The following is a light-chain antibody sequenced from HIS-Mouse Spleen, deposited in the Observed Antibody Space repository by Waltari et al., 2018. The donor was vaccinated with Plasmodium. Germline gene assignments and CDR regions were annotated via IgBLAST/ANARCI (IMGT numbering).Light chain of an antibody. CDR1: HSASSY. J-gene: IGKJ4*01. CDR2: DAS. CDR3: QQRSNWPLT. V-gene: IGKV3-11*01. Sequence: EIVLSQSPATLSLSPGERATLSGRASHSASSYLAWYQPKPGQAPRLLIYDASNIATGIPARCSGSGSGTDFTLTISSLEPEDFAVYYCQQRSNWPLTFGGGTKVEIK.